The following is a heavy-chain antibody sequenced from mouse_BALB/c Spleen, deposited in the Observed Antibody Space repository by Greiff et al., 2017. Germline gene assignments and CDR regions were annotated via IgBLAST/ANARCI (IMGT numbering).Heavy chain of an antibody. V-gene: IGHV5-17*02. CDR2: ISSGSSTI. J-gene: IGHJ4*01. CDR1: GFTFSSFG. D-gene: IGHD2-4*01. Sequence: DVHLVESGGGLVQPGGSRKLSCAASGFTFSSFGMHWVRQAPEKGLEWVAYISSGSSTIYYADTVKGRFTISRDNPKNTLFLQMTSLRSEDTAMYYCARGGLRRGAMDYWGQGTSVTVSS. CDR3: ARGGLRRGAMDY.